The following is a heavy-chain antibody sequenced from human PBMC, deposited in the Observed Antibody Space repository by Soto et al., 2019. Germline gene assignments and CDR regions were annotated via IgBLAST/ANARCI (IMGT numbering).Heavy chain of an antibody. CDR1: GFTFSSYA. V-gene: IGHV3-23*01. J-gene: IGHJ4*02. CDR3: AKVAGRKSLELVIGRWKNYFDY. Sequence: GGSLRLSCAASGFTFSSYAMSWVRQAPGKGLEWVSAISGSGGSTYYADSVKGRFTISRDNSKNTLYLQMNSLRAEDTAVYYCAKVAGRKSLELVIGRWKNYFDYWGQGTLVTVSS. CDR2: ISGSGGST. D-gene: IGHD3-10*01.